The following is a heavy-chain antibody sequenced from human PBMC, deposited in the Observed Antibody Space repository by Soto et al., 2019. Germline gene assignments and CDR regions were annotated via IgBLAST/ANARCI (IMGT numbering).Heavy chain of an antibody. V-gene: IGHV3-23*01. D-gene: IGHD6-19*01. J-gene: IGHJ4*02. Sequence: GGSLRLSCAASGFTFSSYVMNWVRQLPGKGLEWVSTISGDGHSTYYTDSVEGRFTISRDNSKNTLYLQLNTLRAEDTAVYYCAKSASLAVADHFDSWGQGSLVTVSS. CDR2: ISGDGHST. CDR1: GFTFSSYV. CDR3: AKSASLAVADHFDS.